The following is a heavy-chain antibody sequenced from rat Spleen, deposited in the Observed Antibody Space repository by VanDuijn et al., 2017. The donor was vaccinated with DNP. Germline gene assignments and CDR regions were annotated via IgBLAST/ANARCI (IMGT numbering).Heavy chain of an antibody. CDR1: GFNFNDYW. CDR2: INKDSSTI. D-gene: IGHD1-11*01. CDR3: AKGPNYGGYSDYFDH. Sequence: EVKLVESGGGLVQPGRSLKLSCAASGFNFNDYWMGWVRQAPGKGLEWIGQINKDSSTILYRPSLKDKFTISRDNAQNTLYLQMNKLGSEDTAIYHCAKGPNYGGYSDYFDHWGQGVMVTVSS. V-gene: IGHV4-2*01. J-gene: IGHJ2*01.